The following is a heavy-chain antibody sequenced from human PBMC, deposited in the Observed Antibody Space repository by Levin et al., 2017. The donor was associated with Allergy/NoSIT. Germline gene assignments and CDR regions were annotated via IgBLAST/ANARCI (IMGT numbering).Heavy chain of an antibody. CDR1: GYTFTSFV. V-gene: IGHV1-18*01. CDR3: AASISLVRGVPKYYFDY. D-gene: IGHD3-10*01. Sequence: ASVKVSCKASGYTFTSFVISWVRQAPGQGLEWMGWISAHIGSTYYAQNLQGRGTMTTDTSTSTAYLELRSLRSDDTAVYYCAASISLVRGVPKYYFDYWGQGTLVTVSS. CDR2: ISAHIGST. J-gene: IGHJ4*02.